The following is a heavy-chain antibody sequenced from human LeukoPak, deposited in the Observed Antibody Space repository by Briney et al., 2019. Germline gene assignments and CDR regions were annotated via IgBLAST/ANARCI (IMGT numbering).Heavy chain of an antibody. CDR1: GFTFSSYS. CDR3: ARGGQSEGWFDP. CDR2: ISSSSSYI. V-gene: IGHV3-21*04. J-gene: IGHJ5*02. Sequence: GGSLRLSCAASGFTFSSYSMNWVRQAPGKGLEWVSSISSSSSYIYYADSVKGRFTISRDNSRNTLYLQMNNVRADDTAVYYCARGGQSEGWFDPWGQGTLVTVSS.